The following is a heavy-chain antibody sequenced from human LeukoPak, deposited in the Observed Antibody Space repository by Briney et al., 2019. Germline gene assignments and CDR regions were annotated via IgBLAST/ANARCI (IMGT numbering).Heavy chain of an antibody. CDR3: AKTARVPYY. Sequence: PSETLSLTCTVSGDSITSTYWSWIRQPPGKGLEYLGYIYYNGDTNYNPSPRGRLTLSLDMSKNQFSLKLTSVTAADTAVYFCAKTARVPYYWGQGILVTVSS. CDR1: GDSITSTY. J-gene: IGHJ4*02. V-gene: IGHV4-59*08. CDR2: IYYNGDT. D-gene: IGHD3-16*01.